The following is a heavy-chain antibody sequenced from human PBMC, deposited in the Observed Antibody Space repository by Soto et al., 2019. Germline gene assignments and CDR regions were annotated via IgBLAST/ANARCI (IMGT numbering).Heavy chain of an antibody. CDR2: IYWDDDK. V-gene: IGHV2-5*02. CDR3: AHRTTTVTWRFDP. J-gene: IGHJ5*02. D-gene: IGHD4-17*01. CDR1: GFSLTTSGVG. Sequence: QITLKESGPTLVKPTQTLTLTCTFSGFSLTTSGVGVGWIRQPPGKALEWLALIYWDDDKRYSPSLKSRLTNTKATSKNQVVLTITNMDPADIATYFCAHRTTTVTWRFDPWGQVTLVTVSS.